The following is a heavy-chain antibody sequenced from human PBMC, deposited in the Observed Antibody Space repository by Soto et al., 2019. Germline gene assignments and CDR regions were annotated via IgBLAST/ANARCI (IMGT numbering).Heavy chain of an antibody. J-gene: IGHJ6*02. CDR1: GGSFSSYY. Sequence: PSETLSLTCAVYGGSFSSYYWSWIRQSPGKGLEWIGEVNHSGSTNYNPSLKSRVTISVDTSKSHFSLKLTSITAADTAVYYCARGGGYDYLDYYYGMDVWGQRTKVTVSS. D-gene: IGHD5-12*01. CDR2: VNHSGST. CDR3: ARGGGYDYLDYYYGMDV. V-gene: IGHV4-34*01.